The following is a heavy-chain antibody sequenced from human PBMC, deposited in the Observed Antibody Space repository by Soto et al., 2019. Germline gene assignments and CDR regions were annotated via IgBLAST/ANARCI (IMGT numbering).Heavy chain of an antibody. CDR3: ARANNYYYYMDV. D-gene: IGHD2-8*01. CDR2: INAGNGNT. J-gene: IGHJ6*03. CDR1: GCTFTSCA. V-gene: IGHV1-3*01. Sequence: AAVKVSFXSSGCTFTSCAMHWVRQAPGQRLEWMGWINAGNGNTKYSQKFQGRVTITRDTSASTAYMELSSLRSEDTAVYYCARANNYYYYMDVWGKGTTVTVSS.